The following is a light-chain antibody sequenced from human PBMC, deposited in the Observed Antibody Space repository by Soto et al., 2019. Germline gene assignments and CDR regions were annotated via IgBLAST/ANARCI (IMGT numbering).Light chain of an antibody. CDR3: QQYGSSPMYT. CDR2: GAS. Sequence: EIVLTQSPGTLSLSPGERATLSCRASQSVSGSYFAWYQQKPGQAPRLLIYGASGRATGIPDRFSGSGSGTDFTLTISRLEPEDFAVYYCQQYGSSPMYTFGQGTKLEIK. V-gene: IGKV3-20*01. CDR1: QSVSGSY. J-gene: IGKJ2*01.